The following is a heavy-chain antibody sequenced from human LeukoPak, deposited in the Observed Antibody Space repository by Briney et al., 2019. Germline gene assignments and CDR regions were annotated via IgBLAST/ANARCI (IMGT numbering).Heavy chain of an antibody. CDR3: ARARPQNYDSSRYYSAAFDI. V-gene: IGHV1-18*01. D-gene: IGHD3-22*01. J-gene: IGHJ3*02. CDR1: GYTFTTYG. CDR2: ISAKNGNT. Sequence: ASVKVSCKDSGYTFTTYGISWVRQAPGQGLEWVGWISAKNGNTNYGQDFQGRVTVTRDTSTSTVYMELRRLRSDDTAVYYCARARPQNYDSSRYYSAAFDIWGQGTMVTVSS.